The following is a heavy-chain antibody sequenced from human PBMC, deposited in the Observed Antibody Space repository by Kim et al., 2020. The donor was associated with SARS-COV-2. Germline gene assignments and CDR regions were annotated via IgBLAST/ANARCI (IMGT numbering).Heavy chain of an antibody. Sequence: GGSLRLSCAASGFTFSSYSMNWVRQAPGKGLEWVSSISSSSSYIYYADSVKGRFTISRDNAKNSLYLQMNSLRAEDTAVYYCARSPSSGYDYRWYYFDYWGQGTLVTVSS. CDR3: ARSPSSGYDYRWYYFDY. CDR1: GFTFSSYS. J-gene: IGHJ4*02. CDR2: ISSSSSYI. D-gene: IGHD5-12*01. V-gene: IGHV3-21*01.